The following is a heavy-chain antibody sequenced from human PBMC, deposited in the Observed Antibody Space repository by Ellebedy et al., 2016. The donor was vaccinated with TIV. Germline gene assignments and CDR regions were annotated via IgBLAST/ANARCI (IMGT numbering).Heavy chain of an antibody. D-gene: IGHD3-16*01. Sequence: SETLSLTXAVYGGSFSGYYWSWIRQPPGKGLEWIGEINHSGSTNYNPSLKSRVTISVDTSKNQFSLKLSSVTAEDTAVYYCASFGGYVYWGQGTLVTVSS. CDR2: INHSGST. CDR3: ASFGGYVY. J-gene: IGHJ4*02. V-gene: IGHV4-34*01. CDR1: GGSFSGYY.